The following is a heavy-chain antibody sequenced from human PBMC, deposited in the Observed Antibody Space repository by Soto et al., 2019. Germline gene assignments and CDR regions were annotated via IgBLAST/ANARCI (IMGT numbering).Heavy chain of an antibody. CDR3: AKDSGSGLHVEYYFDY. Sequence: QVQLVESGGGVVQPGRSLRLSCAASGFTFSNCAMHWVRQAPGTGLEWVAIISYDGINKDYADSVKGRFTISRDNSQNTLYLQMSGLTAEDTAVYFSAKDSGSGLHVEYYFDYWGQGTLVPVSS. V-gene: IGHV3-30*18. J-gene: IGHJ4*02. D-gene: IGHD6-25*01. CDR1: GFTFSNCA. CDR2: ISYDGINK.